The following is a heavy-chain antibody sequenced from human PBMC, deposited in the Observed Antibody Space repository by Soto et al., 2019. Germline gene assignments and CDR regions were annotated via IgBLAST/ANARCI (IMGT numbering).Heavy chain of an antibody. D-gene: IGHD3-9*01. CDR2: ISAYNGNT. Sequence: GASVKVSGKASGYTFTSYGISWVRQAPGQGLEWMGWISAYNGNTNYAQKLQGRVTMTTDTSTSTAYMELRSLRSDDTAVYYCAREDYDILTGPNNWFDPWGQGTLVTVSS. CDR1: GYTFTSYG. J-gene: IGHJ5*02. CDR3: AREDYDILTGPNNWFDP. V-gene: IGHV1-18*01.